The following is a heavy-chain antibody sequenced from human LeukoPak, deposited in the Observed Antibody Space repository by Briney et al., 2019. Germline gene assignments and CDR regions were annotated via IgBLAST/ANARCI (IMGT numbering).Heavy chain of an antibody. Sequence: GGSLRLSCAASGFTISSFSMSWVRQAPGKGLEWVSAISVSGTKTYYADYVMGRFTISRDNSKNTLYLQMNSLGAEDTAVYHCAKEVRSGYGPAFDVWGQGTMVTVSS. D-gene: IGHD5-12*01. CDR1: GFTISSFS. CDR2: ISVSGTKT. V-gene: IGHV3-23*01. J-gene: IGHJ3*01. CDR3: AKEVRSGYGPAFDV.